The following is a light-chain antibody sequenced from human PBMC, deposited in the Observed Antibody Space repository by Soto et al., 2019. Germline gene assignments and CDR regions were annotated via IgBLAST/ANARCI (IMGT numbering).Light chain of an antibody. J-gene: IGKJ1*01. CDR2: WAS. V-gene: IGKV4-1*01. Sequence: DVVMTQSPDSVAVSLGERATITCKSSQTLLYTSNNKNYLAWYQQKPGQSPKLLIYWASTRESGVPDRFSGSVSGTDCPLSIICLQAEDVAVYFCQQYYFSPPTFGQGTKVEIK. CDR1: QTLLYTSNNKNY. CDR3: QQYYFSPPT.